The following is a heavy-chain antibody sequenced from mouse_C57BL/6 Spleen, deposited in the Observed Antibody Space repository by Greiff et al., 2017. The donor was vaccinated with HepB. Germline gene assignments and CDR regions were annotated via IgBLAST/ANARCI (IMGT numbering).Heavy chain of an antibody. CDR3: AKEQGETVPFAY. D-gene: IGHD4-1*01. CDR1: GYTFTDYN. CDR2: IKPNNDGT. J-gene: IGHJ3*01. V-gene: IGHV1-22*01. Sequence: EVQLQQSGPELVKPGASVKMSCKASGYTFTDYNMHWVKQSHGKSLEWIGYIKPNNDGTSYNQKFNGKATLTVNKSSSTAYSELRSLTSEDSAVYYCAKEQGETVPFAYWGQGTLVTVSA.